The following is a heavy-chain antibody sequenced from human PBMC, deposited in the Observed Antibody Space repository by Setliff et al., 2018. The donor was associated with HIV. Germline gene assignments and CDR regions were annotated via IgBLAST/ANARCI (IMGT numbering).Heavy chain of an antibody. Sequence: ASVKVSCKASGYTFTNYFMHWVRQAPGEGLEWVGRVDPEDGETRYAMKFQDSVTISADTSTDTTYLSLTSLRSQDTAVYYCATVRIVGATEFDYWGQGTVVTVSS. V-gene: IGHV1-69-2*01. CDR1: GYTFTNYF. D-gene: IGHD1-26*01. CDR2: VDPEDGET. J-gene: IGHJ4*02. CDR3: ATVRIVGATEFDY.